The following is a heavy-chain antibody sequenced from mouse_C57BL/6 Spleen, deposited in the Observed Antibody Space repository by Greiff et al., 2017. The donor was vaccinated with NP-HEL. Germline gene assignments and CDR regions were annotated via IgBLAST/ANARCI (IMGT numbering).Heavy chain of an antibody. D-gene: IGHD2-3*01. Sequence: QVQLKESGAELVKPGASVKISCKASGYAFSSYWMNWVKQRPGKGLEWIGQIYPGDGDTNYNGKFKGKATLTADKSSSTAYMQLSSLTSEDSAVYFCARSGGIYDGYCDYWGQGTTLTVSS. CDR3: ARSGGIYDGYCDY. CDR2: IYPGDGDT. CDR1: GYAFSSYW. V-gene: IGHV1-80*01. J-gene: IGHJ2*01.